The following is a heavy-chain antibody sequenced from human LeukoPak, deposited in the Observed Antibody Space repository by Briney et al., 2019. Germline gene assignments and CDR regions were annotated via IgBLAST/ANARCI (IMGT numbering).Heavy chain of an antibody. J-gene: IGHJ4*02. V-gene: IGHV3-7*01. Sequence: GGSLRLSCAASGFTFSSYWMTWVRQAPGKGLEWVANIKQDGSEKYYVDSVKGRFTISRDNAKNTLYLQMNSLRAEDTAVYYCARTRHYGDYLPNDYWGQGTLVTVSS. CDR1: GFTFSSYW. D-gene: IGHD4-17*01. CDR2: IKQDGSEK. CDR3: ARTRHYGDYLPNDY.